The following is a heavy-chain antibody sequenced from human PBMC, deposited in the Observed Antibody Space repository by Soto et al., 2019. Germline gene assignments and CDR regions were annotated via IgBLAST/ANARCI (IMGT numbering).Heavy chain of an antibody. CDR1: GFTFSSYS. V-gene: IGHV3-21*01. Sequence: GGSLRLSCAASGFTFSSYSMNWVRQAPGKGLEWVSSISSSSSYIYYADSVKGRFTISRDNAKNSLYLQMNSLRAEDTAVYYCARDGHLSWFGELQWGYDAFDIWGQGTMVTVSS. CDR2: ISSSSSYI. D-gene: IGHD3-10*01. J-gene: IGHJ3*02. CDR3: ARDGHLSWFGELQWGYDAFDI.